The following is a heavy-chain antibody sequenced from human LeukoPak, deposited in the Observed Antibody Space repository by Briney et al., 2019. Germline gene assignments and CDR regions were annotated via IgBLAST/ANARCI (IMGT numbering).Heavy chain of an antibody. CDR1: GGSISSSRYY. V-gene: IGHV4-39*07. CDR3: ARMVIPAGYFDY. CDR2: IYYSGST. Sequence: SETLSLTCTVSGGSISSSRYYWGWIRQPPGEGLEWIGSIYYSGSTYYNPSLKSRVTISVDTSKNQFSLKLSSVTAADTAVYYCARMVIPAGYFDYWGQGTLVTVSS. J-gene: IGHJ4*02. D-gene: IGHD3-22*01.